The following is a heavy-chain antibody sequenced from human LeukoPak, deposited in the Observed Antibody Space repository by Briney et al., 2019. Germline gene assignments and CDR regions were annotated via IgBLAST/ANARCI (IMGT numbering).Heavy chain of an antibody. J-gene: IGHJ4*02. V-gene: IGHV3-23*01. CDR2: ISGSGGST. CDR3: AKSLYYDSSGYYFYFDY. Sequence: GGSLRLSCAASGFTFSSYGMHWVRQAPGKGLERVSAISGSGGSTYYADSVKGRFTISRDNSKNTLYLQMNSLRAEDTAVYYCAKSLYYDSSGYYFYFDYWGQGTLVTVSS. D-gene: IGHD3-22*01. CDR1: GFTFSSYG.